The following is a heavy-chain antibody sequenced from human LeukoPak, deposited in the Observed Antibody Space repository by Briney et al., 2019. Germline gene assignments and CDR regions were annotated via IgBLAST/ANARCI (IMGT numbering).Heavy chain of an antibody. CDR2: IDPSDSYT. CDR1: GYSFNSYW. V-gene: IGHV5-10-1*01. J-gene: IGHJ4*02. Sequence: NPGESLKISCKGSGYSFNSYWIGWVRQMPGKGLEWMGRIDPSDSYTNYSPSLQGHVTISADKSINTAYLQWSSLKASDTAIYYCATESPTGELDYWGQGTLVTVSS. CDR3: ATESPTGELDY. D-gene: IGHD7-27*01.